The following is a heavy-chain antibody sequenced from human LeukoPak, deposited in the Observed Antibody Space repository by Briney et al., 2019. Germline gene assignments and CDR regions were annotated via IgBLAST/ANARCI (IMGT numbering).Heavy chain of an antibody. CDR1: GYTLTGYY. D-gene: IGHD3-22*01. J-gene: IGHJ4*02. Sequence: ASVKVSCKASGYTLTGYYIHWVRQAPGQGLEWMGWINPNSGGTNYAQKFQGRVTMTRDTSISTAYMELSRLRSDDTAVYYCARAYYYDSSGYFDYWGQGTLVTVSS. CDR3: ARAYYYDSSGYFDY. CDR2: INPNSGGT. V-gene: IGHV1-2*02.